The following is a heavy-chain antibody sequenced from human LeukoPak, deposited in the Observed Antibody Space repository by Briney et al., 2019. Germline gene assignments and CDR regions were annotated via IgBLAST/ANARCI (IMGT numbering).Heavy chain of an antibody. CDR2: INPSGGST. CDR1: GYTFTSYY. CDR3: ARGPQQLVRECWFDP. V-gene: IGHV1-46*01. Sequence: ASVKVSCKASGYTFTSYYMHWVRQAPGQGLEWMGIINPSGGSTSYAQKFQGGVTMTRDTSTSTVYMELSSLRSEDTAVYYCARGPQQLVRECWFDPWGQGTLVTVSS. J-gene: IGHJ5*02. D-gene: IGHD6-13*01.